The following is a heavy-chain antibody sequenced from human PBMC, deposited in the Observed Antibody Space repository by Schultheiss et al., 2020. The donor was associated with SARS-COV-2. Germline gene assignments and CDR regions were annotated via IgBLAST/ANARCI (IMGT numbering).Heavy chain of an antibody. CDR2: ISSSSSYI. CDR3: ARGIVVVPAAIPSLMDV. Sequence: GGSLRLSCAASGFTFSSYAMSWVRQAPGKGLEWVSAISSSSSYIYYADSVNGRFTISRDNAKNSLYLQMNSLRAEDTAVYYCARGIVVVPAAIPSLMDVWGQGTTVTVSS. J-gene: IGHJ6*02. CDR1: GFTFSSYA. V-gene: IGHV3-21*01. D-gene: IGHD2-2*01.